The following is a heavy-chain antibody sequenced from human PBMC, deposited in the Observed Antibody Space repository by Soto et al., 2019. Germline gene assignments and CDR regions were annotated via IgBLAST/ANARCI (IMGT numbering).Heavy chain of an antibody. CDR3: ARAREPEYSSATFFDI. Sequence: PGGSLRLSCAASGLTVISSYMSWVRQAPGKGLQWVSVIYSAGSTYYANSVKGRFTISRDISTNMVYLQMSSLTDEDTAVYYCARAREPEYSSATFFDIWGQGALVTVSS. CDR2: IYSAGST. V-gene: IGHV3-53*01. CDR1: GLTVISSY. J-gene: IGHJ4*02. D-gene: IGHD5-18*01.